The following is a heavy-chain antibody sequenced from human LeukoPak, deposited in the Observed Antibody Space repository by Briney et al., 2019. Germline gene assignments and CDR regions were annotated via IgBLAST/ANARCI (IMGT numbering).Heavy chain of an antibody. V-gene: IGHV3-23*01. Sequence: GGSLRLSCAASGFTFSSYAMSWVRQAPGKGLEWVSAISGSGGSTYYADSVKGRLTISRDNSKNTLYLQMNSLRAEDTALYYCAKDRDYYDSSGYPVWGQGTKVTVSP. CDR3: AKDRDYYDSSGYPV. J-gene: IGHJ3*01. CDR2: ISGSGGST. CDR1: GFTFSSYA. D-gene: IGHD3-22*01.